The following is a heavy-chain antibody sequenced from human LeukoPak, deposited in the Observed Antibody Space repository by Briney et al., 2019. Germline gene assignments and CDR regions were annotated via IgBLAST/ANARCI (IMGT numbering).Heavy chain of an antibody. V-gene: IGHV4-4*02. J-gene: IGHJ4*02. Sequence: SETLSLTCAVSGGSISSSNWWSWVRQPPGKGLEWIGKIYHSGSTNYNPSLKSRVTISVDKSKNQFSLKLSSVTAADTAVYYCARGKDGSGTYYFDYWGQGTLVTVSS. CDR1: GGSISSSNW. D-gene: IGHD3-10*01. CDR3: ARGKDGSGTYYFDY. CDR2: IYHSGST.